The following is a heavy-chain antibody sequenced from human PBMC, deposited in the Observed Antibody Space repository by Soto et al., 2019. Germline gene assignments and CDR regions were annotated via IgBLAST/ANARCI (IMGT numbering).Heavy chain of an antibody. V-gene: IGHV4-59*01. D-gene: IGHD3-22*01. Sequence: QVQLQESGPGLVKPSETLSLPCTVSGGSISSYYWSWIRQPPGKGLEWLGYIYYSGSTNYNPSLKSRVTISVDTSKNQVSLKLSSVTAADTAVYYCARAPKYYYDSSGYTTFDYWGQGTLVTVSS. CDR1: GGSISSYY. CDR2: IYYSGST. J-gene: IGHJ4*02. CDR3: ARAPKYYYDSSGYTTFDY.